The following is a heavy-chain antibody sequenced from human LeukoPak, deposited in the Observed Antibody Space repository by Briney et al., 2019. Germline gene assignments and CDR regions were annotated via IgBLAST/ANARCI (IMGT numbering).Heavy chain of an antibody. Sequence: ASVKVSCKASGGTFSSDAISWVRQAPGQGLEWMGGIIPIFGTANYAQKFQGRVTITADESTSTAYMELSSLRSEDTAVYYCARGGIAAAGYYFDYWGQGTLVTVSS. J-gene: IGHJ4*02. V-gene: IGHV1-69*13. D-gene: IGHD6-13*01. CDR1: GGTFSSDA. CDR3: ARGGIAAAGYYFDY. CDR2: IIPIFGTA.